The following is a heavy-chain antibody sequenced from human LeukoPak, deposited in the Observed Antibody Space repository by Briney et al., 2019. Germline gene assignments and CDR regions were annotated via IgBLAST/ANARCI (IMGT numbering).Heavy chain of an antibody. CDR3: ARTAEYYYDSSGYFDY. D-gene: IGHD3-22*01. CDR1: GYSISSGYY. J-gene: IGHJ4*02. CDR2: IYHSGST. V-gene: IGHV4-38-2*01. Sequence: SETLSLTCAVSGYSISSGYYWGWIRQPPGKGLEWIGSIYHSGSTYYNPSLKSRVTISVDTSKNQSSLKLSSVTAADTAVYYCARTAEYYYDSSGYFDYWGQGTLVTVSS.